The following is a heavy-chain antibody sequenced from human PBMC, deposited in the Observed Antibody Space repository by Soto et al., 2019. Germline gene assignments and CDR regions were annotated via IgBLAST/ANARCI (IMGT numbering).Heavy chain of an antibody. V-gene: IGHV4-34*01. D-gene: IGHD3-3*01. J-gene: IGHJ4*02. Sequence: QVQLQQWGAGLLKPSETLSLTCAVYGGSFSGYYWSWIRQPPGKGLEWIGEINHRGSTNYNPSLKSRVTISVGTSKNQFSLKLSSVTAADTAVYYCARGARITIFGVVINGYSYWGQGTLVTVSS. CDR1: GGSFSGYY. CDR3: ARGARITIFGVVINGYSY. CDR2: INHRGST.